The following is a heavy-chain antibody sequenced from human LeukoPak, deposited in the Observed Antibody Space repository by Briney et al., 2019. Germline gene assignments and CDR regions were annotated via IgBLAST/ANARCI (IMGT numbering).Heavy chain of an antibody. V-gene: IGHV3-23*01. D-gene: IGHD2-2*01. Sequence: PGGSLRLSCAASGDTFSNYAMSWVRQAPGKGLEWVSAISGSGGSTYYADSVKGRFTISRDNSKNTLYVQMNSLRAEDTAVYFCAKGPVVPVATYFSDYWGQGTLVIVSS. J-gene: IGHJ4*02. CDR2: ISGSGGST. CDR1: GDTFSNYA. CDR3: AKGPVVPVATYFSDY.